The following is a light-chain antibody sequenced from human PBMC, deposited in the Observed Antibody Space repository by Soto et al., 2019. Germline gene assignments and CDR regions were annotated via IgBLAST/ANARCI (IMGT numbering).Light chain of an antibody. V-gene: IGKV1-39*01. J-gene: IGKJ2*01. CDR3: QQSDSSPST. CDR1: QIIVNY. CDR2: AAS. Sequence: DIQMTQSPSSLSASVGDRVTITCRSSQIIVNYLNWYHQKPGRAPDLLIYAASSLQSGVPSRFSGSGSWTDFTLTSSSLPPEDFGSYSCQQSDSSPSTFGPGTKVEIK.